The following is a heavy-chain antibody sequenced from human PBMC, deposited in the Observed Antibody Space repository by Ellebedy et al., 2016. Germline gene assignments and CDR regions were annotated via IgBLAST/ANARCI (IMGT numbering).Heavy chain of an antibody. CDR1: GSTFDDYA. D-gene: IGHD3-10*01. CDR2: ISWNSAAI. Sequence: GGSLRLXXATSGSTFDDYALHWVRQVPGKGLEWVSGISWNSAAIGYGEAVKGRFTISRDSAKNYLYLQMNSLRVEDTALYFCAKGTMDYLHHWGQGTLVTVSS. V-gene: IGHV3-9*01. J-gene: IGHJ4*02. CDR3: AKGTMDYLHH.